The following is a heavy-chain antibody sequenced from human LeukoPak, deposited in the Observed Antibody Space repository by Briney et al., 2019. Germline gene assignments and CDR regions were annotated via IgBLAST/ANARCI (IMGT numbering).Heavy chain of an antibody. Sequence: GGSLRLSCAASGFTFRSYEMNWVRQAPGKGLEWVSYITSSGNTIYYADSVKGRFTISRDNAKNSLYLQMNSLRAEDTAVYYCARANYYDISGYDYWGQGTLVTVSS. V-gene: IGHV3-48*03. J-gene: IGHJ4*02. D-gene: IGHD3-22*01. CDR1: GFTFRSYE. CDR3: ARANYYDISGYDY. CDR2: ITSSGNTI.